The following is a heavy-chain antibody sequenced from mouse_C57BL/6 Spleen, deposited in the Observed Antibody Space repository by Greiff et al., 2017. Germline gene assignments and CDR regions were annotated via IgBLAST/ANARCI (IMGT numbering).Heavy chain of an antibody. CDR1: GYTFTSYW. CDR3: AREGFYGSSHYYAMDY. CDR2: IYPGSGST. D-gene: IGHD1-1*01. V-gene: IGHV1-55*01. J-gene: IGHJ4*01. Sequence: QVQLQQPGAELVKPGASVKMSCKASGYTFTSYWITWVKQRPGQGLEWIGDIYPGSGSTNYNEKFKSKATLTVDTSSSTAYMQLSSLTSEDSAVYYCAREGFYGSSHYYAMDYWGQGTSVTVSS.